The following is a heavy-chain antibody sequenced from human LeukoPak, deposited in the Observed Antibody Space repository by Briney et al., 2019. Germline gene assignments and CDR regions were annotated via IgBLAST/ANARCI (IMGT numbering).Heavy chain of an antibody. Sequence: PGGSLRLSCAASGFTFSRYGMHWVRQAPGKGLEWVAVIWYDGSNKYYADSVKGRFTISRDNSKNTLYLQMNSLRAEDTAVYYCAREGDSSGYYFDYWGQGTLVTVSS. V-gene: IGHV3-33*01. J-gene: IGHJ4*02. CDR1: GFTFSRYG. CDR2: IWYDGSNK. CDR3: AREGDSSGYYFDY. D-gene: IGHD3-22*01.